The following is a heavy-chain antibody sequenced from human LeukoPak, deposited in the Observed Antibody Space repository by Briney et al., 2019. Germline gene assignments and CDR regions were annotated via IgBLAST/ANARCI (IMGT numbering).Heavy chain of an antibody. V-gene: IGHV4-39*01. D-gene: IGHD1-26*01. Sequence: PSETLSLTCTVSGDSLSSSTYYWAWIRQPPGKGLEWIGCIYYSGSTYFNPSLKSRVTISVDTSKNHFALKLSSVTAADTAVYYCARHSGSYFGSDYWGQGTLVTVSS. CDR2: IYYSGST. CDR1: GDSLSSSTYY. J-gene: IGHJ4*02. CDR3: ARHSGSYFGSDY.